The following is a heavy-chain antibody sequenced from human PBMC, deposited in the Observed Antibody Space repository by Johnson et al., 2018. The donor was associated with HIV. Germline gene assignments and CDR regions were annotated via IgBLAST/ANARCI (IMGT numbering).Heavy chain of an antibody. CDR3: ARDIHSSGWSQYAFDI. Sequence: EVQLVESGGGLVQPGGSLRLSCAASGFTFSSYAMSWVRQAPGKGLEWVSAISGSGGSTYYADSVKGRFTISRDNSKNTLDLQMNSLRAEDTAVYYCARDIHSSGWSQYAFDIWGQGTMVTVSS. CDR1: GFTFSSYA. D-gene: IGHD6-19*01. V-gene: IGHV3-23*04. J-gene: IGHJ3*02. CDR2: ISGSGGST.